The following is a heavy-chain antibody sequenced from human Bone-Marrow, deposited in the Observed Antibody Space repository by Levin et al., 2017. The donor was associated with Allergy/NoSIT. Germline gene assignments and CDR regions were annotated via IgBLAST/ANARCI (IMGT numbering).Heavy chain of an antibody. CDR1: GGSISTSGYF. CDR2: VYYTGST. V-gene: IGHV4-39*01. CDR3: ARHGRGTLGESDLDF. D-gene: IGHD3-16*01. J-gene: IGHJ4*02. Sequence: PSETLSLTCTVSGGSISTSGYFWGWIRQPPGKGLEWIGSVYYTGSTYYNPSLKRRITISVDTSKNQFSLKLTSVTAADTAVYYGARHGRGTLGESDLDFWGQGTLVTVSS.